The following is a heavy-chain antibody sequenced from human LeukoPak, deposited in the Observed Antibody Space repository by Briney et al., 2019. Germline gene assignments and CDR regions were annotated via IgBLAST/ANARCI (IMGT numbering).Heavy chain of an antibody. CDR2: ITASGGTT. D-gene: IGHD3-3*01. CDR3: AEGTFFGLVSSFHH. CDR1: GFTFSTYA. J-gene: IGHJ4*02. V-gene: IGHV3-23*01. Sequence: GGSLRLSCAASGFTFSTYAMRWVRQAPGKGLEWIVAITASGGTTYYADSVKGRFTISRDNSKNTLYLQMNSLRAEDTAVYYCAEGTFFGLVSSFHHWGQGTLVTVSA.